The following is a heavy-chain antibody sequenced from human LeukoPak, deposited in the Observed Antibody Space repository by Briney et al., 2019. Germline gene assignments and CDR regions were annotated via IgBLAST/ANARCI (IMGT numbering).Heavy chain of an antibody. V-gene: IGHV1-2*02. CDR2: INPNSGGT. CDR3: ARSLVGAKDAFDI. Sequence: ASVKVSCKASRYTFTGYYMHWVRQAPGQGLEWMGWINPNSGGTNYAQKFQGRVTMTRDTSISTAYMELSRLRSDDTAVYYCARSLVGAKDAFDIWGQGTMVTVSS. J-gene: IGHJ3*02. D-gene: IGHD1-26*01. CDR1: RYTFTGYY.